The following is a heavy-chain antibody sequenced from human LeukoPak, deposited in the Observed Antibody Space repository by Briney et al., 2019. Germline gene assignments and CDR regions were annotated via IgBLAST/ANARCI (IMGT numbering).Heavy chain of an antibody. CDR2: ISSSSSYI. D-gene: IGHD6-13*01. Sequence: PGGSLRLSCAASGFTFSSYSMNWVRQAPGKGLEWVSSISSSSSYIYYADSVKGRFTISRDNAKNSLYLQMNSLRAEDTAVYYCARAIAAADALDHWGQGTLVTVSS. V-gene: IGHV3-21*01. J-gene: IGHJ5*02. CDR1: GFTFSSYS. CDR3: ARAIAAADALDH.